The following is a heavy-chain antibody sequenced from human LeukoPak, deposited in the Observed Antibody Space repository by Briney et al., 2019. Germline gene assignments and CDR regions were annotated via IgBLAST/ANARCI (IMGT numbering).Heavy chain of an antibody. CDR3: AGGYCSSTCCYTGYYYMYL. D-gene: IGHD2-2*02. J-gene: IGHJ6*03. V-gene: IGHV3-23*01. Sequence: PGGSLRLSCAASGFTFSSYAMSWVRQAPGKGLEWVSAISGSGGSTYYADSVKGRFTISRDNSKNTLYLQMNSLRAEDTAVYYCAGGYCSSTCCYTGYYYMYLWGKGTTVTVSS. CDR1: GFTFSSYA. CDR2: ISGSGGST.